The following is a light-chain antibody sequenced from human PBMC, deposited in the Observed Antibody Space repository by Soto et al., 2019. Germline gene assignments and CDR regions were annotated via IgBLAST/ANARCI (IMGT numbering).Light chain of an antibody. CDR1: QSISSY. J-gene: IGKJ2*01. Sequence: DIQMTQSPSSLSASVGDRVTITCRASQSISSYLNWYQQKPGKAPKPLIYAASSLQSGVPSRFSGSGSGTDFTLTISSLQPEDFATYYCQQSHSTPYTFGQGTKLEIK. V-gene: IGKV1-39*01. CDR2: AAS. CDR3: QQSHSTPYT.